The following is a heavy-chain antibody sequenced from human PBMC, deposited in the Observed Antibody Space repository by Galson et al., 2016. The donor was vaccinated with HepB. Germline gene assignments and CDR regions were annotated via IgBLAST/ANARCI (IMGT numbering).Heavy chain of an antibody. Sequence: SLRLSCAASEFTFSSYVMSWVRQAPGKGLEWVSTISGSGGSTYYADSVKGRFTISRDNSKNTLFLQMHSLRVEDTAVYYCAKDEGWAAAGRYYFDYWGQGTLVTVSS. D-gene: IGHD6-13*01. J-gene: IGHJ4*02. V-gene: IGHV3-23*01. CDR3: AKDEGWAAAGRYYFDY. CDR2: ISGSGGST. CDR1: EFTFSSYV.